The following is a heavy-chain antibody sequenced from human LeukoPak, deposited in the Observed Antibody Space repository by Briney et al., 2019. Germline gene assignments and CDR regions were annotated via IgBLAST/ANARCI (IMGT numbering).Heavy chain of an antibody. V-gene: IGHV3-30-3*01. Sequence: RAGGSLRLSCAASGFTFSNFVMHWVRQPPGKGLEWVAIISHRGDQSDYTHSVKGRFTISRDNSKNTLYLQMNSLRAEDTAVYYCARGGQGGSWSLANYWGQGTLVTVSS. J-gene: IGHJ4*02. CDR2: ISHRGDQS. CDR3: ARGGQGGSWSLANY. D-gene: IGHD6-13*01. CDR1: GFTFSNFV.